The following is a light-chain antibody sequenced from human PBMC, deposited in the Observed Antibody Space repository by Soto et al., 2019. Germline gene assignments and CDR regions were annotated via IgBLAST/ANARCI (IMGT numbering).Light chain of an antibody. CDR2: DVN. CDR3: SSFTISRNTVI. Sequence: QSALTQPASVSGSPGQSITISCTETSSYVDGYNYVSWYQYHPGKAPKLMIYDVNNRPSVFSNRFSGSKSGNTGSLTISGLQAEDEADYDCSSFTISRNTVIFGGGTKLTVL. V-gene: IGLV2-14*01. CDR1: SSYVDGYNY. J-gene: IGLJ2*01.